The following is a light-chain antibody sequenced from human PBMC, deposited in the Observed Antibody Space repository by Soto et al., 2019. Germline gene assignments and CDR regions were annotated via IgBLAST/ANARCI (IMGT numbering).Light chain of an antibody. CDR3: QQYGSSPRT. V-gene: IGKV3-20*01. Sequence: EIVLTQSPGTLSLSPEERATLSCRASQSVSSSYLAWYQQKPGQAPRLLIYGASSRATGIPDRFSGSGSGTDFTLTISRLEPGDFAVYYCQQYGSSPRTFGQGTKV. CDR2: GAS. CDR1: QSVSSSY. J-gene: IGKJ1*01.